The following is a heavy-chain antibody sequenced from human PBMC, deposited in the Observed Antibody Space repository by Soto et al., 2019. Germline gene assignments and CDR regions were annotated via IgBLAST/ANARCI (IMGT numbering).Heavy chain of an antibody. V-gene: IGHV3-15*07. CDR2: IKSENDGGII. CDR1: GFTFKTAW. CDR3: AADSPAWGAYAFDY. Sequence: EVQLAESGGDLVEPGGSLRLSCAASGFTFKTAWMNWVRPSPGKGLEWVGRIKSENDGGIIDYAAPVNGRFIISRDYSNNTVYLEMNSLNTEDTAVYYCAADSPAWGAYAFDYWREGILVTVSS. J-gene: IGHJ4*02. D-gene: IGHD3-16*01.